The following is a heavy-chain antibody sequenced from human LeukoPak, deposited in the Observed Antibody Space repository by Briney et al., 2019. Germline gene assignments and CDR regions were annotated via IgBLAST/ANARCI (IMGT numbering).Heavy chain of an antibody. CDR1: GYTFTSYD. D-gene: IGHD2-2*01. Sequence: GASVKVSCKASGYTFTSYDINWVRQATGQGLEWMGWMNPNSGNTGYAQKFQGRVTMTRNTSISTAYMELSSLRSEDTAVYYCARGVPRYCRSPGRAAASICGVYWGQGTLVTVSS. J-gene: IGHJ4*02. CDR3: ARGVPRYCRSPGRAAASICGVY. V-gene: IGHV1-8*01. CDR2: MNPNSGNT.